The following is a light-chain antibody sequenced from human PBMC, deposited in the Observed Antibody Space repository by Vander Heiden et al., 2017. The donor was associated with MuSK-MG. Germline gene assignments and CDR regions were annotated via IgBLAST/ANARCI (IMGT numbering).Light chain of an antibody. J-gene: IGKJ1*01. Sequence: DIQMTQSPSSLSASVGDRVTITCRASQGISNSLAWYQQKPGKAPKLLLYAASRLESGVPSRFSGSGSGTDYTLTISSLQPEDFATYYCQQYYNIPTFGQGTKVEIK. CDR1: QGISNS. CDR3: QQYYNIPT. CDR2: AAS. V-gene: IGKV1-NL1*01.